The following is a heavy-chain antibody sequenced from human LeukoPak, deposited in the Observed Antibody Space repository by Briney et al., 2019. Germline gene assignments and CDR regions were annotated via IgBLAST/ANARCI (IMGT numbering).Heavy chain of an antibody. D-gene: IGHD4-17*01. CDR1: GFSFSDYA. CDR2: ISYDGATE. CDR3: AREYGANAGILGY. V-gene: IGHV3-30-3*01. Sequence: GGSLRLSCLGSGFSFSDYAIPWVRQAPGKGLEWVAVISYDGATEYYANSVKGRFTISRDNSRNTLYLQMNSLRTEDTAVYFCAREYGANAGILGYWGQGTLVAVSS. J-gene: IGHJ4*02.